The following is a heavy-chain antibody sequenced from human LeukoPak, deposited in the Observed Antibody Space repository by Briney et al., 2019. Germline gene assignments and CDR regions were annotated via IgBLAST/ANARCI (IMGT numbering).Heavy chain of an antibody. Sequence: SEGSLRLSCAASGFTFSSYAMNWVRQAPGKGLEWVSAISSSGDNTYYADSVKGRFTISRDNSRNTLYLQMNSLRAEDTAVYYCAKRGSSWYYFDYWGQGTLVTVSS. CDR1: GFTFSSYA. CDR2: ISSSGDNT. CDR3: AKRGSSWYYFDY. V-gene: IGHV3-23*01. D-gene: IGHD6-13*01. J-gene: IGHJ4*02.